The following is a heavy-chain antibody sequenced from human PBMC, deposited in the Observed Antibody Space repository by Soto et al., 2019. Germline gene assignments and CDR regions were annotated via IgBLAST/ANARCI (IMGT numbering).Heavy chain of an antibody. CDR1: GFTFNTYA. D-gene: IGHD3-22*01. CDR2: LTDSGAYT. J-gene: IGHJ4*02. Sequence: PGGSLRLSCAASGFTFNTYAMSWVRQAPGKGLEWVSALTDSGAYTYYADSVRGRFTISRDNSKNTLYLQMKSLRAGDTAVYYCAKEVYKDGYRRLDYWGQGTLVTVSS. CDR3: AKEVYKDGYRRLDY. V-gene: IGHV3-23*01.